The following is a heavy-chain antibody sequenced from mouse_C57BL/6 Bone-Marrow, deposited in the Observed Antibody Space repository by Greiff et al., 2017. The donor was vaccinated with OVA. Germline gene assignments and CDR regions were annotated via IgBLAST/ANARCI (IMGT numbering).Heavy chain of an antibody. CDR2: ISSGGSYT. CDR3: ARRSTYYDYDVGWFAY. J-gene: IGHJ3*01. CDR1: GFTFSSYG. Sequence: EVQVVESGGDLVKPGGSLKLSCAASGFTFSSYGMSWVRQTPDKRLEWVATISSGGSYTYYPDSVKGRFTISRDNAKNTLYLQMSSRKSEDTAMYYCARRSTYYDYDVGWFAYWGQGTLVTVSA. V-gene: IGHV5-6*01. D-gene: IGHD2-4*01.